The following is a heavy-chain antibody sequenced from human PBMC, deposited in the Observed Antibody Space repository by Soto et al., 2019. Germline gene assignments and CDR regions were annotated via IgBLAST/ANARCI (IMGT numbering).Heavy chain of an antibody. CDR1: GFTLSNYA. CDR3: ARKGSGWTFDY. D-gene: IGHD6-19*01. CDR2: IWYDGSYK. J-gene: IGHJ4*02. Sequence: GSLRLSCAASGFTLSNYAMHWVRQAPGKGLEWVAVIWYDGSYKYYADSVKGRFTISRDSSKNTLYLQVNSLRADDTAMYYCARKGSGWTFDYWGQGTLVTVSS. V-gene: IGHV3-33*01.